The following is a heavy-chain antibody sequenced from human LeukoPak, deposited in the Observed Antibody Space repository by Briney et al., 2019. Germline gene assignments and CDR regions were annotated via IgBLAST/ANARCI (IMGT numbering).Heavy chain of an antibody. D-gene: IGHD4-11*01. CDR1: GFTFSSYG. J-gene: IGHJ6*03. V-gene: IGHV3-30*03. CDR3: ARGSSNYSPYYYYYMDV. CDR2: ISYDGSNK. Sequence: GGSLRLSCAASGFTFSSYGMHWVRQAPGKGLEWVAVISYDGSNKYYADSVKGRFTISRDNSKNTLYLQMNSLRAEDTAVYYCARGSSNYSPYYYYYMDVWGKGTTVTVSS.